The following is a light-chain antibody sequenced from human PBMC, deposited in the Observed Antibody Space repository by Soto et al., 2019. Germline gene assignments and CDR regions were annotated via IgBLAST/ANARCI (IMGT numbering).Light chain of an antibody. CDR1: QGISSY. CDR3: QQYYSYPPT. V-gene: IGKV1-8*01. CDR2: AAS. Sequence: AIRMTQSPSSLSASTGDRVTITCRASQGISSYLAWYQQKPGKAPKLLIYAASTLQSGVPSRFSDSGSGTDFTLTISCLQSEDFATYYCQQYYSYPPTFGQGTKLEIK. J-gene: IGKJ2*01.